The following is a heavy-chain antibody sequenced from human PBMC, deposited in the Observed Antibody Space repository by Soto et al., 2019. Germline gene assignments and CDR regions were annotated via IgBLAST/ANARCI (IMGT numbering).Heavy chain of an antibody. D-gene: IGHD6-13*01. J-gene: IGHJ6*03. V-gene: IGHV3-53*04. CDR2: IYSGGST. CDR1: GFTVSRNY. CDR3: ARDGRIAAAGPRSYYYYMDV. Sequence: GGSLRLSCAASGFTVSRNYMSWVRQAPGKGLEWVSVIYSGGSTYYADSVKGRFTISRHNSKNTLYLQMNSLRAEDTAVYYCARDGRIAAAGPRSYYYYMDVWGKGTTVTVSS.